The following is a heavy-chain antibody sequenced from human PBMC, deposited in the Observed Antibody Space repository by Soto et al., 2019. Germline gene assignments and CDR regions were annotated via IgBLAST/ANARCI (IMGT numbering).Heavy chain of an antibody. J-gene: IGHJ6*03. CDR2: FNPSGGGT. CDR1: GYTFTSYY. CDR3: ARGARYMDV. V-gene: IGHV1-46*03. Sequence: VSVKVSCKASGYTFTSYYVHWVRQAPGQGLEWMGIFNPSGGGTTYGQKFQGRVTMTTDTSTSTVYMELSSLRSEDTAVYYCARGARYMDVWGRGTTVTVSS.